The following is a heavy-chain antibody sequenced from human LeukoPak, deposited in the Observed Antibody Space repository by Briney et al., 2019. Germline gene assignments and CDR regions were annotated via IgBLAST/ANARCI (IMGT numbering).Heavy chain of an antibody. V-gene: IGHV1-18*01. CDR1: GYTFTSYG. CDR3: ARGRTMVRGVRGRFYFDY. D-gene: IGHD3-10*01. CDR2: ISAYNGNT. Sequence: VASVKVSCKASGYTFTSYGISWVRQAPGQGLEWMGWISAYNGNTNYAQKLEGRVTMTTDTSTSTAYMELRSLRSDDTAVYYCARGRTMVRGVRGRFYFDYWGRGTLVTVSS. J-gene: IGHJ4*02.